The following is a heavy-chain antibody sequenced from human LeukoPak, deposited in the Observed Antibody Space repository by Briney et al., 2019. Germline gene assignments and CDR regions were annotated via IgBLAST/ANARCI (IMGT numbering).Heavy chain of an antibody. CDR1: GDTFTEYA. CDR2: INAGNGAR. V-gene: IGHV1-3*01. D-gene: IGHD6-19*01. Sequence: ASVKVSCKASGDTFTEYAMNWVRQAPGQRLEWMGWINAGNGARKYSQKFQGRFTITRDTSASTAYMALSSLTSEDTTIYYVARGRWSSSGWYYFDDWGQGTQVTVSS. J-gene: IGHJ4*02. CDR3: ARGRWSSSGWYYFDD.